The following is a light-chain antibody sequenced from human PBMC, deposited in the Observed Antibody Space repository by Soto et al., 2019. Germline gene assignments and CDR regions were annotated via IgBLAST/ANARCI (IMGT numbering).Light chain of an antibody. CDR2: GPS. Sequence: EIVMTQSPVTLSVSPGERATVSCKTSQSVNTNLAWYQQKPGQVPRLLIYGPSTRAIGIPDRFSGSGSGTECTLTITSLQSEDFAVYYCHQYHEWPMTFGQGTRLEIK. CDR3: HQYHEWPMT. V-gene: IGKV3-15*01. J-gene: IGKJ5*01. CDR1: QSVNTN.